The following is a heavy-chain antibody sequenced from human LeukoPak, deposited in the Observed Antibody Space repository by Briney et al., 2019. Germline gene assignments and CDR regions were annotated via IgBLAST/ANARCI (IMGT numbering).Heavy chain of an antibody. J-gene: IGHJ4*02. CDR3: ARSPQRGYSYGLDY. CDR2: IWYDGSNK. Sequence: GGSLRLSCAASGFTFSSYGMHWVRQAPGKGLEWVAVIWYDGSNKYYADSAKGRFTISRDNSKNTLYLQMNSLRAEDTAVYYCARSPQRGYSYGLDYWGQGTLVTVSS. D-gene: IGHD5-18*01. CDR1: GFTFSSYG. V-gene: IGHV3-33*01.